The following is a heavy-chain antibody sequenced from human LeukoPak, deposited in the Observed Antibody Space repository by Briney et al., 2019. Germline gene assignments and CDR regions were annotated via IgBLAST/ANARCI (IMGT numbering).Heavy chain of an antibody. Sequence: SETLSLTCAMSGDTFSSNSAAWNWIRQSPWGGREWLVRTYYRSKLYNDYAVSVKSRITINPDTSKNQFSLQLNSVTPEDTAVYYCARDVPRDGAFDIWGQGTMVTVSS. CDR1: GDTFSSNSAA. CDR2: TYYRSKLYN. D-gene: IGHD5-24*01. V-gene: IGHV6-1*01. J-gene: IGHJ3*02. CDR3: ARDVPRDGAFDI.